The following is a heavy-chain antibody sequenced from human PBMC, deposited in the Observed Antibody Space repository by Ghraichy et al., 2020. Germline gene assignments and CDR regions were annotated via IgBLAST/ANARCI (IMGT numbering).Heavy chain of an antibody. J-gene: IGHJ6*02. CDR3: ARKYGSEYYYYGMDV. Sequence: SETLSLTCAVYGGSFSGYYWTWIRQPPGKGLVWIGEIDHSGSTNYNPSLKSRVTISLDTSKNQFSLQLRSVTAADTAVYYCARKYGSEYYYYGMDVWGQGTTVTVSS. V-gene: IGHV4-34*01. D-gene: IGHD3-10*01. CDR1: GGSFSGYY. CDR2: IDHSGST.